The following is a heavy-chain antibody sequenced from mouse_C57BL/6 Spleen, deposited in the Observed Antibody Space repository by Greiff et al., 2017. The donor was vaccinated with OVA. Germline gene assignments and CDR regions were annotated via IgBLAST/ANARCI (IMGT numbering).Heavy chain of an antibody. CDR3: ARGVLLDY. Sequence: EVQLQQSGAELVKPGASVKISCKASGYTFTDYYMNWVKQSHGKSLEWIGDINPNNGGTSYNQKFKGKATLTVDKSSSTAYMELRSLTSEDSAVYYCARGVLLDYWGQGTTLTVSS. V-gene: IGHV1-26*01. CDR2: INPNNGGT. CDR1: GYTFTDYY. D-gene: IGHD2-14*01. J-gene: IGHJ2*01.